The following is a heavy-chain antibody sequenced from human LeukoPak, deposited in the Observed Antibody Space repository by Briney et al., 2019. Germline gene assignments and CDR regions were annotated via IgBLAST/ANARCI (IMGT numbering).Heavy chain of an antibody. CDR2: IIPIFGTA. J-gene: IGHJ5*02. CDR1: GGTCSSYA. D-gene: IGHD3-10*01. Sequence: GASVTVSCKASGGTCSSYAISWVRQAPAQGLEWMGGIIPIFGTANYAQKFQGRVTITADKSTSTAYFELSSLRSEDTAVYYCAREGSGMVRGVFDPWGQGTLVTVSS. V-gene: IGHV1-69*06. CDR3: AREGSGMVRGVFDP.